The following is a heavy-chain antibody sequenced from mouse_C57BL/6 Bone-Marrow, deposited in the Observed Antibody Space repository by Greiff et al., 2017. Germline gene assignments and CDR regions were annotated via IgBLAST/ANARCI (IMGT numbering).Heavy chain of an antibody. CDR3: ARGATYYDGSSPFAY. V-gene: IGHV1-12*01. Sequence: LQQSGAELVRPGASVKMSCKASGYTFTSYNMHWVKQTPGQGLEWIGAIYPGNGDTSYNQKFKGKATLTVDKSSSTAYMQLSSLTSEDSAVYFCARGATYYDGSSPFAYWGQGTLVTVSA. CDR2: IYPGNGDT. J-gene: IGHJ3*01. D-gene: IGHD1-1*01. CDR1: GYTFTSYN.